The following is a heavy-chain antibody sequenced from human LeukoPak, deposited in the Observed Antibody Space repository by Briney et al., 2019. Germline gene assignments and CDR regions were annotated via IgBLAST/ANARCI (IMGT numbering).Heavy chain of an antibody. CDR2: IYYSGGT. CDR3: ARDNGYNSGRPLDY. V-gene: IGHV4-59*01. J-gene: IGHJ4*02. D-gene: IGHD6-19*01. Sequence: SETLSLTCTVSGGSISGYYWSWIRQPPGKGLEWIGYIYYSGGTNYNPSLKSRVTISVDTSKNQFSLKLSSVTAADTAVYYCARDNGYNSGRPLDYWGQGTLVTVSS. CDR1: GGSISGYY.